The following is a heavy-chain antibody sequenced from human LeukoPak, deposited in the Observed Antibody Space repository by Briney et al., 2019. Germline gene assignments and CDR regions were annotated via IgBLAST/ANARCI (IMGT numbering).Heavy chain of an antibody. Sequence: SETLSLTCTVSGGSISSYYWSWIRQPAGKGLEWIGRIYTSGSTNYNPSLKSQVTMSVDTSKNQFSLKLSSVTAADTAVYYCARDSCSSTSCYKCNWFDPWGQGTLVTVSS. CDR3: ARDSCSSTSCYKCNWFDP. J-gene: IGHJ5*02. CDR1: GGSISSYY. D-gene: IGHD2-2*02. CDR2: IYTSGST. V-gene: IGHV4-4*07.